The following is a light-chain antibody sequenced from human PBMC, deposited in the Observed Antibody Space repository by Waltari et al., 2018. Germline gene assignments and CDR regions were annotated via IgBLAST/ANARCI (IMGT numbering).Light chain of an antibody. J-gene: IGKJ1*01. CDR1: QGIANY. V-gene: IGKV1-27*01. Sequence: DIQMTQTPSSLSASVGDRVTITCRASQGIANYLAWYQQKPGKVPKLLIYAASTLQSGVPSRFSGSGSGIHFTLTISGLQPEDVATYCCQKYNSAPWTFGQGTKVEIK. CDR2: AAS. CDR3: QKYNSAPWT.